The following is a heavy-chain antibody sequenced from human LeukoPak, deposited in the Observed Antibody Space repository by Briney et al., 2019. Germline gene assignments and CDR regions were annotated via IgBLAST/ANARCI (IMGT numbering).Heavy chain of an antibody. J-gene: IGHJ4*02. CDR1: GDSISNYY. CDR3: ARVKGLTYYYDSSGYYHFDY. Sequence: SETLSLTCSVSGDSISNYYWTWIRQPAGKGLEWIGRIYTSGSTNYNPSLKSRVTMSVDTSKNQFSLKLSSVTAADTAVYYCARVKGLTYYYDSSGYYHFDYWGQGTLVTVSS. D-gene: IGHD3-22*01. V-gene: IGHV4-4*07. CDR2: IYTSGST.